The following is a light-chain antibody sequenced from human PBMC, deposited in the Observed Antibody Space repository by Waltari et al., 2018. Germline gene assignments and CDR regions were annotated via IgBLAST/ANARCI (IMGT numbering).Light chain of an antibody. CDR3: QQYDISPLT. J-gene: IGKJ4*01. V-gene: IGKV3-20*01. CDR2: GAS. CDR1: QTVRTTY. Sequence: EIVLTQSPGTLSLSPGQRANLPCRAIQTVRTTYLAWYQQKPGQAPTLVIYGASSRAAGIPDRFSGSGSGTDFSLTISSLEPEDFAVYYCQQYDISPLTFGGGTKVEIK.